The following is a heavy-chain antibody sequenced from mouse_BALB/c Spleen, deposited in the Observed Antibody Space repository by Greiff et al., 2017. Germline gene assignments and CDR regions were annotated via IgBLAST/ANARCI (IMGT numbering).Heavy chain of an antibody. CDR1: GFTFSSYA. J-gene: IGHJ4*01. D-gene: IGHD2-1*01. Sequence: EVNVVESGGGLVKPGGSLKLSCAASGFTFSSYAMSWVRQTPEKRLEWVASISSGGSTYYPDSVKGRFTISRDNARNILYLQMSSLRSEDTAMYYCARSYGNYAMDYWGQGTSVTVSS. CDR2: ISSGGST. CDR3: ARSYGNYAMDY. V-gene: IGHV5-6-5*01.